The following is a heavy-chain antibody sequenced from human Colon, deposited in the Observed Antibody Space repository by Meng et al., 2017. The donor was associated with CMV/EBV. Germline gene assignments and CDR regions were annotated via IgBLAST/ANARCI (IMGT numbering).Heavy chain of an antibody. CDR2: ISAYTGDT. D-gene: IGHD1-26*01. CDR3: VRESQSGSYIYLQH. CDR1: GYTFTNYG. V-gene: IGHV1-18*01. Sequence: VQSVQSGAGVKKPGALGKVSCKASGYTFTNYGISWVRQAPGQGLEWMGWISAYTGDTYYAQKFQGRVTMTTDTSTSTAYMELRSLRSDDTAVYYCVRESQSGSYIYLQHWGQGTLVTVSS. J-gene: IGHJ1*01.